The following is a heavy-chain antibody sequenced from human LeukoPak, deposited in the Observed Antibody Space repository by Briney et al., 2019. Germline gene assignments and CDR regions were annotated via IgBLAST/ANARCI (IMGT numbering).Heavy chain of an antibody. D-gene: IGHD2-2*01. V-gene: IGHV3-23*01. Sequence: PGGSLRLSCAASGFTFSSYAMSWVRQAPGKGLEWVSAISGSGGSTYYADSVKGRFTISRDNSKNTLYLQMNSLRAEDTAVYYCAKDPPVVPAAPDAFDIWGQGTMVTVSS. CDR1: GFTFSSYA. CDR2: ISGSGGST. J-gene: IGHJ3*02. CDR3: AKDPPVVPAAPDAFDI.